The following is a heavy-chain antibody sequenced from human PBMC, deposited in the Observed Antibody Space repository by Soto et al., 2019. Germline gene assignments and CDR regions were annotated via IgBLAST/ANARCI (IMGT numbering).Heavy chain of an antibody. Sequence: ASVKVSCKASGGTFSSYAISWVRQAPGQGLEWMGGIIPIFGTANYAQKFQGRVTITADESTSTAYMELSSLRSEDTAVYYCARDFKGIAAEFDYWGQGTLVTVSS. CDR1: GGTFSSYA. D-gene: IGHD6-13*01. V-gene: IGHV1-69*13. CDR3: ARDFKGIAAEFDY. CDR2: IIPIFGTA. J-gene: IGHJ4*02.